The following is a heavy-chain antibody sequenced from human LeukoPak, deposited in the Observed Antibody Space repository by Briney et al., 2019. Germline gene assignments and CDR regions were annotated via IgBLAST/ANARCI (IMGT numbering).Heavy chain of an antibody. Sequence: SETLSLTCTVSGYSISSGYYWGWIRQPPGKGLEWIGSIYHSGSTNYNPSLKSRVTISVDTSKNQFSLKLSSVTAADTAVYYCARLESYGGNSGVWGQGTLVTVSS. CDR2: IYHSGST. V-gene: IGHV4-38-2*02. CDR3: ARLESYGGNSGV. J-gene: IGHJ4*02. D-gene: IGHD4-23*01. CDR1: GYSISSGYY.